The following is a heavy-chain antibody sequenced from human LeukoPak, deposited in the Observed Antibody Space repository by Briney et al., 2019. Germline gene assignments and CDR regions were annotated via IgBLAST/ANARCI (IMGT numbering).Heavy chain of an antibody. Sequence: GASVKLSCKASGYTFTGYYMHWVRQAPGQGLEWMGWINPNSGGTNYAQKFQGRVTMTRDTSISTAYMELSRLRSDDTAVYYCWSGGVNDILTGYTVGDYWGQGTLVTVSS. J-gene: IGHJ4*02. CDR3: WSGGVNDILTGYTVGDY. V-gene: IGHV1-2*02. CDR2: INPNSGGT. D-gene: IGHD3-9*01. CDR1: GYTFTGYY.